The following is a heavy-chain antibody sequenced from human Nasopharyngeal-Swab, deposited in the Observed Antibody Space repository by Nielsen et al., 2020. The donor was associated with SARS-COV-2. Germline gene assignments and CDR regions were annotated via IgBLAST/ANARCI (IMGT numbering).Heavy chain of an antibody. CDR3: AKDITRYGSGSYFDY. CDR2: ISSSSSYI. Sequence: GGSLRLSCAASGFTFSSYSMNWVRQAPGKGLEWVSSISSSSSYIYYADSVKGRFTISRDNAKNSLYLQMNSLRAEDTALYYCAKDITRYGSGSYFDYWGQGTLVTVSS. CDR1: GFTFSSYS. D-gene: IGHD3-10*01. V-gene: IGHV3-21*04. J-gene: IGHJ4*02.